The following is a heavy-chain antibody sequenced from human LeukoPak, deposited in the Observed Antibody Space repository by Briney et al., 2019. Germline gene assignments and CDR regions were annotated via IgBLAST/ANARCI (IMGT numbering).Heavy chain of an antibody. CDR2: IFYSGST. V-gene: IGHV4-59*01. CDR1: GGSISSYY. D-gene: IGHD6-19*01. Sequence: SETLSLTCTVSGGSISSYYWSWIRQPPGKGLEWIGYIFYSGSTNYNPSLKSRVTISADTSRNQFSLKLSSVTAADTAVYYCARAWYSSGWLAYFDYWGQGTLVTVSS. CDR3: ARAWYSSGWLAYFDY. J-gene: IGHJ4*02.